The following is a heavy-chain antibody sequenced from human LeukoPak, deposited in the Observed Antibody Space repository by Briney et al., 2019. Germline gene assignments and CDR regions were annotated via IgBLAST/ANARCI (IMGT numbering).Heavy chain of an antibody. J-gene: IGHJ4*02. D-gene: IGHD1-26*01. CDR2: IYTSGST. CDR1: GGSISSYY. Sequence: SETLSLTCTVSGGSISSYYWSWIQQPAGKGLEWIGRIYTSGSTNYNASLKSRVSMSVDTSKNQFSLKLSSVTAADTAVFYCARENSGSYREFDYWGQGTLVTVSS. V-gene: IGHV4-4*07. CDR3: ARENSGSYREFDY.